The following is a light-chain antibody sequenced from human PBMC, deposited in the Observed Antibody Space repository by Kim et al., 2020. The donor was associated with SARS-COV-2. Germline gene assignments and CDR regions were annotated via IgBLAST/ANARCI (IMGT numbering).Light chain of an antibody. CDR3: QSYDSSLSGSV. V-gene: IGLV1-40*01. Sequence: QRVTITRTGGSSNIGAGYDVHWYQQLPGTAPKLLIYGNNNRPSGVPDRFSGSKSGTSASLAITGLQVEDEADYYCQSYDSSLSGSVFGGGTQLTVL. J-gene: IGLJ2*01. CDR1: SSNIGAGYD. CDR2: GNN.